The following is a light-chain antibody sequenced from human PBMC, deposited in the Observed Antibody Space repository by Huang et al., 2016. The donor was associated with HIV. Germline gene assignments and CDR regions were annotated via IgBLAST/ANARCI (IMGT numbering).Light chain of an antibody. J-gene: IGKJ1*01. V-gene: IGKV3-15*01. CDR3: QQYNNSPGT. CDR1: QSVSSN. Sequence: EIVMTQSPATLSVSPGERATLSCRASQSVSSNLAWYQQKPGQAPRLLIYGASTRATGIPARFSGSGSGTEFTLTISSLQSEDFAVYDCQQYNNSPGTFGQGTKVEIK. CDR2: GAS.